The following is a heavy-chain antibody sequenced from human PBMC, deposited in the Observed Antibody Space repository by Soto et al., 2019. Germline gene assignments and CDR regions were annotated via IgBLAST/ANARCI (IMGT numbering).Heavy chain of an antibody. CDR3: ASTTVAGTIKLDY. V-gene: IGHV1-24*01. D-gene: IGHD6-19*01. CDR1: GYTLTELS. J-gene: IGHJ4*02. Sequence: ASVKVSCKVSGYTLTELSMHWVRQAPGKGLEWMGGFDPEDGDTNYAQKHQGRVTMTADTSTSTAYMELRSLRSDDTAVYYCASTTVAGTIKLDYWGQGTLVTVSS. CDR2: FDPEDGDT.